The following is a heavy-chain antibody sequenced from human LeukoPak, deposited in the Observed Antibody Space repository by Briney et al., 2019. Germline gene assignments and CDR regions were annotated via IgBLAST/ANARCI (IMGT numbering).Heavy chain of an antibody. V-gene: IGHV4-34*01. J-gene: IGHJ4*02. Sequence: PSETLSLTCAVYGGSFSGYYWSWIRQPPGKGLEWIGEINHSGSTNYNPSLKSRVTISVDKSKNQFSLKLSSVTAADTAVYYCAREGSGSYEGNYFDYWGQGTLVTVSS. CDR2: INHSGST. CDR3: AREGSGSYEGNYFDY. CDR1: GGSFSGYY. D-gene: IGHD3-10*01.